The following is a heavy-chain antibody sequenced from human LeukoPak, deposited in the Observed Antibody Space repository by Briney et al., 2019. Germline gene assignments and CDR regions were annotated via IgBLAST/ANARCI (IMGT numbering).Heavy chain of an antibody. Sequence: PSQTLSLTCTVSGGSISSGDYYWSWIRQPPGKGLEWIGYIYYSGSTYYNPSLKSRVTISVDTSKNQFSLKLSSVTAADTAVYYCARSPDDYGDYVRDYWGQGTLVTVSS. V-gene: IGHV4-30-4*01. CDR1: GGSISSGDYY. CDR3: ARSPDDYGDYVRDY. CDR2: IYYSGST. J-gene: IGHJ4*02. D-gene: IGHD4-17*01.